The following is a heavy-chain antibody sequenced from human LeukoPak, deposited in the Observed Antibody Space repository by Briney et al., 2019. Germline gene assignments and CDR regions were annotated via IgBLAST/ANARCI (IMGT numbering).Heavy chain of an antibody. V-gene: IGHV3-7*01. CDR3: GRVSMSSWYYRNPLYFQH. CDR1: AFTFSSYE. Sequence: GGSLRLSCAASAFTFSSYEMNWVRQAPGKGLEWVANIKQDGSEKYYVDSVKDRFTISRDNAKNSLYLQMNSQRAEATAVYYCGRVSMSSWYYRNPLYFQHWGQGTLVTVSS. D-gene: IGHD6-13*01. J-gene: IGHJ1*01. CDR2: IKQDGSEK.